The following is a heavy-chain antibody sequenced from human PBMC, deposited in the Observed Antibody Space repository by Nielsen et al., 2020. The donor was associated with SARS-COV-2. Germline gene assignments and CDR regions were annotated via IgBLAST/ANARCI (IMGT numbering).Heavy chain of an antibody. CDR1: GYTFTGYY. J-gene: IGHJ6*03. D-gene: IGHD3-10*01. CDR3: ARDLLWFGELSTDYYYYMDV. CDR2: INPNSGGT. V-gene: IGHV1-2*06. Sequence: APVKVSCKASGYTFTGYYMHWVRQAPGQGLEWMGRINPNSGGTNYAQKFQGRVTMTRDTSISTAYMELSRLRSDDTAVYYCARDLLWFGELSTDYYYYMDVWGKGTTVTVSS.